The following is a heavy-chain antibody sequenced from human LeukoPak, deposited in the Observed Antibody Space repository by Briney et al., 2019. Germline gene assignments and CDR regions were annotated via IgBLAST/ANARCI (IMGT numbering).Heavy chain of an antibody. D-gene: IGHD2-21*02. V-gene: IGHV3-7*01. CDR2: IKQDGSEK. Sequence: GGSLRLSCAASGFTFSSYWMSWVRQAPGKGLEWVANIKQDGSEKYYVDSVKGRFTISRDNAKNSLYLQMNSLRAEDTAVYYCAREVVVVTALDAFDIWGQGTMVTVSS. CDR3: AREVVVVTALDAFDI. CDR1: GFTFSSYW. J-gene: IGHJ3*02.